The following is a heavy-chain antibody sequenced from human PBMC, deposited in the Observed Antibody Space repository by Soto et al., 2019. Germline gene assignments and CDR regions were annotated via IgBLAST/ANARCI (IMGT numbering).Heavy chain of an antibody. CDR3: ARGGTAHYDFWSDPRGDWLAS. Sequence: ASVKVSCKASGYTFNGYYVHWVRQAPGQGLEWMGWINPNSGGTNSAQKFQGWVTMTRDTSISTAYLELSRLTSDDTAVYYCARGGTAHYDFWSDPRGDWLASWGQGTLVTVSS. CDR2: INPNSGGT. D-gene: IGHD3-3*01. V-gene: IGHV1-2*04. J-gene: IGHJ5*01. CDR1: GYTFNGYY.